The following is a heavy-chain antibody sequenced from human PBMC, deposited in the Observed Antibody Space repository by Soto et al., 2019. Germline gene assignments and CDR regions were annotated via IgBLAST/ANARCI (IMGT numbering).Heavy chain of an antibody. Sequence: GGSLRLSCAASGFTFSNAWMSWVRQAPGKGLEWVGRIKSKTDGGTTDYAAPVKGRFTISRDDSKKTLYLQMNSLKTEDTAVYYCTTDITMIVVADYWGQGTLVNVSS. CDR1: GFTFSNAW. D-gene: IGHD3-22*01. V-gene: IGHV3-15*01. CDR2: IKSKTDGGTT. J-gene: IGHJ4*02. CDR3: TTDITMIVVADY.